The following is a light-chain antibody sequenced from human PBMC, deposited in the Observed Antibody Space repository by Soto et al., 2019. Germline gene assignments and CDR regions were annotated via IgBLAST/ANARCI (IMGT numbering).Light chain of an antibody. J-gene: IGKJ4*01. CDR3: QQNNNWPPLT. Sequence: EIVMTQSPATLSVSPGERATLSCRASQSVSSNLAWYQQKPGQAPRLLIYDASTRATGIPARFSGSGSGTEFTLTISSLQSEDFAVYYCQQNNNWPPLTFGGGTKVEMK. CDR1: QSVSSN. V-gene: IGKV3-15*01. CDR2: DAS.